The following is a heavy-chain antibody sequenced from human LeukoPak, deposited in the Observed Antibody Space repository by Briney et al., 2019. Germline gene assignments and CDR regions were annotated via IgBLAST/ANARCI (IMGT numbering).Heavy chain of an antibody. J-gene: IGHJ4*02. CDR3: AGTHYSSGWSAFDY. Sequence: GGSLRLSCAASGFTFSSYAMSWVRQAPGKGLEWISAISGSGGSTYYADSVKGRFTISRDNSKNSLYLQMNSLRAEDTAVYYCAGTHYSSGWSAFDYWGQGTLVTVSS. D-gene: IGHD6-19*01. CDR2: ISGSGGST. CDR1: GFTFSSYA. V-gene: IGHV3-23*01.